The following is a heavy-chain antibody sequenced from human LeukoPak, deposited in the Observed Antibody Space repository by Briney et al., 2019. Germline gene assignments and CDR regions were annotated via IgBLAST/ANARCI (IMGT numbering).Heavy chain of an antibody. CDR2: IYSGGTT. CDR3: ARDAPAVTANTYG. Sequence: PGGSLRLSCAASGFTVSNNYMNWVRQAPGKGLEWVSLIYSGGTTYYADSVKGRFTISRDGSKNTLYLQMNSQRVEDTAVDYCARDAPAVTANTYGWGQGTLVTVSS. J-gene: IGHJ4*02. D-gene: IGHD5-18*01. V-gene: IGHV3-66*01. CDR1: GFTVSNNY.